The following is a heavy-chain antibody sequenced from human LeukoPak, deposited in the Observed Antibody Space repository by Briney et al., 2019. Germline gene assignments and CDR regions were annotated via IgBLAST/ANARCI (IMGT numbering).Heavy chain of an antibody. Sequence: SETLSLTCTVSAAPISSYYWSWIRQPPGKGLEWIGYIYCSGSTNYNPSLKSRVAISVDTSKNQVSLRLSSVTAADTAVYYCARGGSLVGTTPHDTFDIWGQGTVVTVS. CDR3: ARGGSLVGTTPHDTFDI. D-gene: IGHD1-26*01. V-gene: IGHV4-59*01. CDR2: IYCSGST. CDR1: AAPISSYY. J-gene: IGHJ3*02.